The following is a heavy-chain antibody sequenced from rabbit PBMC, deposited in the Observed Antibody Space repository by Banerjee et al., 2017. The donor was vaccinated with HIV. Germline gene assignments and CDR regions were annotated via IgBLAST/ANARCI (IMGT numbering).Heavy chain of an antibody. J-gene: IGHJ4*01. V-gene: IGHV1S45*01. CDR2: IDTHSSGST. CDR1: GFSFSSSYW. CDR3: ARGAGHADYGDASL. Sequence: QEQLEESGGDLVKPGGTLTLTCTASGFSFSSSYWICWVRQAPGKGLEWIACIDTHSSGSTYYANWAQGRFTISKISSTTVTLQMTSLTAADTATYFCARGAGHADYGDASLWGPGTLVTVS. D-gene: IGHD2-1*01.